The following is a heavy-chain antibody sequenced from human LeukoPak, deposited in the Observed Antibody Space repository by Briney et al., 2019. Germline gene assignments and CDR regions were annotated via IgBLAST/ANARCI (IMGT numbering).Heavy chain of an antibody. D-gene: IGHD6-6*01. CDR1: GGSINSYY. CDR3: ARDYLWPGSSSFFDY. Sequence: SSETLSLTCTVSGGSINSYYWSWIRQPAGKGLEWIGRIYTRGSANYNPSLKTRVTMSLDTSKNQFSLKLNSVTAADTAVYYCARDYLWPGSSSFFDYWGQGTLVTVSS. CDR2: IYTRGSA. J-gene: IGHJ4*02. V-gene: IGHV4-4*07.